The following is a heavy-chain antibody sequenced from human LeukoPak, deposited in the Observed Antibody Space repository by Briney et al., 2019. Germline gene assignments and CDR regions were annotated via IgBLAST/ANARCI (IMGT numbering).Heavy chain of an antibody. D-gene: IGHD2-15*01. CDR3: ARGHVGSYVYYYYYGMDV. V-gene: IGHV3-21*01. CDR1: GFTFSSYS. CDR2: ISSSSSYI. Sequence: GGSLRLSCAASGFTFSSYSMNWVRQAPGKGLEWVSSISSSSSYIYYADSVKGRFTISRDNAKNSLYLQMNSLRAEDTAVYYCARGHVGSYVYYYYYGMDVWGQGTMVTVSS. J-gene: IGHJ6*02.